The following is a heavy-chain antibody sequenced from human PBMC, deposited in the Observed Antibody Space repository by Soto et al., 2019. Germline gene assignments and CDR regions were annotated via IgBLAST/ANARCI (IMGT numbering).Heavy chain of an antibody. CDR2: IYYSGST. V-gene: IGHV4-30-4*01. D-gene: IGHD3-10*01. CDR1: GGSISSGDYY. CDR3: ARAQVDYYGSGSSYYYYGMDV. J-gene: IGHJ6*02. Sequence: PSETLSLTCTVSGGSISSGDYYWSWIRQPPGKGLEWIGYIYYSGSTYYNPSLKSRVTISVDTSKNQFSLKLSSVTAADTAVYYCARAQVDYYGSGSSYYYYGMDVWGQGTTVTVSS.